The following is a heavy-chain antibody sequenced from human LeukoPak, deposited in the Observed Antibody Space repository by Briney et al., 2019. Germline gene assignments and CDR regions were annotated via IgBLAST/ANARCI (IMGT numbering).Heavy chain of an antibody. J-gene: IGHJ3*01. CDR2: IDTEGSGT. V-gene: IGHV3-74*01. CDR3: ARASIAAAGTGAFDV. D-gene: IGHD6-13*01. CDR1: GFTFSNHW. Sequence: PGGSLRLSCAVSGFTFSNHWMHWVRQAPGKGLVWVSYIDTEGSGTNYADSVKGRFTISRDNARNSLYLQMNSLRAEDTSVYYCARASIAAAGTGAFDVWGQGTMVTVSS.